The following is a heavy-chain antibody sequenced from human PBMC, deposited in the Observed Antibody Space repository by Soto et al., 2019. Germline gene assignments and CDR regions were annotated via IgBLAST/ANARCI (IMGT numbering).Heavy chain of an antibody. CDR1: GFTFSSYS. V-gene: IGHV3-21*01. J-gene: IGHJ4*02. CDR2: ISSSSSYI. Sequence: PGGSLRLSCAASGFTFSSYSMNWVRQAPGKGLEWVSSISSSSSYIYYADSVKGRFTISRDNAKNSLYLQMNSLRAEDTAVYYCARSPLLSVVPAAIVDYWGQGTLVTVSS. D-gene: IGHD2-2*02. CDR3: ARSPLLSVVPAAIVDY.